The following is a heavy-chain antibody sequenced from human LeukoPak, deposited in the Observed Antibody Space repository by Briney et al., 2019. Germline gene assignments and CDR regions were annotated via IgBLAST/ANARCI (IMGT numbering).Heavy chain of an antibody. J-gene: IGHJ4*02. CDR1: GYTFTSYG. Sequence: GASVKVSCKASGYTFTSYGISWVRQAPGQGLEWMGWISAYNGNTNYAQKLQGRVTMTTDTSTSTAYMELRSLRSDDTAVYYCARDLRYYGDYPPGYWGQGTLVTVSS. D-gene: IGHD4-17*01. CDR2: ISAYNGNT. V-gene: IGHV1-18*01. CDR3: ARDLRYYGDYPPGY.